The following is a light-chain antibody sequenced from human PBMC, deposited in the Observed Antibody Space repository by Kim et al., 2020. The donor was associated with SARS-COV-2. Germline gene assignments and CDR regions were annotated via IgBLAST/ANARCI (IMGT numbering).Light chain of an antibody. CDR2: EDR. Sequence: NFMLTQPPSVSGSPGKTVSISCTRSSGNIASNYVHWYQQRPGRAPTTVIYEDRLRPSGVSDRFSGSLDTSSNSALLTISGLRAEDEADYHCHSYNVHNDWVFGGGTRLTVL. CDR3: HSYNVHNDWV. J-gene: IGLJ3*02. CDR1: SGNIASNY. V-gene: IGLV6-57*04.